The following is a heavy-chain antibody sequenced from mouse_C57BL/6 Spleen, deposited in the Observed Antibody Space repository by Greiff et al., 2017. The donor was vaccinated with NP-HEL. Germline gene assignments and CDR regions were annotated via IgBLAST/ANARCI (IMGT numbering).Heavy chain of an antibody. J-gene: IGHJ1*03. CDR2: IWSGGGT. CDR3: ARTTVVALYWYFDV. CDR1: GFSLTSYA. V-gene: IGHV2-9-1*01. D-gene: IGHD1-1*01. Sequence: VQRVESGPGLVAPSQSLSITCTVSGFSLTSYAISWVRQPPGKGLEWLGVIWSGGGTNYNSALKSRLSISKDKSKSQVFLKMNSLQTDDTARYYCARTTVVALYWYFDVWGTGTTVTVSS.